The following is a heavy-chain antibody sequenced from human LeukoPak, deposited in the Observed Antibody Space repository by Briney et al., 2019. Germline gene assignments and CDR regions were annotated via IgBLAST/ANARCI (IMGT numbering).Heavy chain of an antibody. CDR2: IYYSGST. J-gene: IGHJ4*02. D-gene: IGHD2-15*01. Sequence: SETLSLTCTVSGGSISSYYWSWVRQPPGKGLEWIGYIYYSGSTNYNPSLKSRLTISVDTSKNQFSLKLSSLTAADTAVYYCAVTATPGHYFDYWGQGSLVTVSS. CDR3: AVTATPGHYFDY. V-gene: IGHV4-59*08. CDR1: GGSISSYY.